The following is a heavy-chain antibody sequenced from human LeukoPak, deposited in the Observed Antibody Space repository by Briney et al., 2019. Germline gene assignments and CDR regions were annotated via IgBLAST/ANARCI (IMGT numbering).Heavy chain of an antibody. CDR1: GGTFSSYA. J-gene: IGHJ4*02. V-gene: IGHV1-69*04. Sequence: SVKVSCKASGGTFSSYAISWVRQAPGQGLEWMGRIIPILGIANYAQKFQGRVTITADKSTSTAYMELSSLRSEDTAVYYCARVHSLPVTPPDYWGQGTLVTVSS. D-gene: IGHD5-18*01. CDR3: ARVHSLPVTPPDY. CDR2: IIPILGIA.